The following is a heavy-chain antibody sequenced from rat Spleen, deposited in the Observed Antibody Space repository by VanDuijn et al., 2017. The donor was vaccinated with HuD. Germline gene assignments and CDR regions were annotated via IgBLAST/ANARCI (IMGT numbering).Heavy chain of an antibody. CDR1: GFTFSNYY. CDR3: ARHNSGYYFDY. J-gene: IGHJ2*01. Sequence: EVQLVESGGGLVQPGRSMKLSCAASGFTFSNYYMAWVRQAPTKGLAWVASISTGGGNTYYRDSVRGRFTISRDNAKSTLYLQMDSLRSEDTATYYCARHNSGYYFDYWGQGVMVTVSS. CDR2: ISTGGGNT. D-gene: IGHD4-3*01. V-gene: IGHV5-25*01.